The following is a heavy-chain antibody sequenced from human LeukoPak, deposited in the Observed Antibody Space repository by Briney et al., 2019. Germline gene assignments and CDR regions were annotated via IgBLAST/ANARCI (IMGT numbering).Heavy chain of an antibody. CDR1: GFTFSTYA. J-gene: IGHJ5*02. D-gene: IGHD2-2*01. V-gene: IGHV3-33*03. CDR2: IAYDGSNT. CDR3: AKDTGSTSLYNWFDP. Sequence: GRSMRLSCTVSGFTFSTYAMYWVRQAPGKGLEWVAVIAYDGSNTYYLDSVKGRFTISRDNSENTLYLQMNSLRAEDTAVYYCAKDTGSTSLYNWFDPWGQGTLVTVSS.